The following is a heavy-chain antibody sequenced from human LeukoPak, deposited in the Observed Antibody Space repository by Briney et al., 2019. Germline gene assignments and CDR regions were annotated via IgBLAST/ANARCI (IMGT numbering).Heavy chain of an antibody. CDR1: GFTFDDYG. CDR3: ARGGKLEPTAMAS. CDR2: INPDGSNT. V-gene: IGHV3-20*04. D-gene: IGHD5-18*01. Sequence: GGSLRLSCAASGFTFDDYGMSWVRQAPGKGLEWVSGINPDGSNTTYADSVKGRFTISRDNAKNMLYLQINSLRVEDTAIYYCARGGKLEPTAMASWGQGSPVVVAS. J-gene: IGHJ5*02.